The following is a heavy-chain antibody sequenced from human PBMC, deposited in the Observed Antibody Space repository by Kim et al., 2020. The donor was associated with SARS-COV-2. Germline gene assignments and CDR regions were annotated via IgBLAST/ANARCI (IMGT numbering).Heavy chain of an antibody. Sequence: SETLSLTCTVSGGSISSSSYYWGWIRQPPGKGLEWIGSIYYSGSTYYNPSLKSRVTISVDTSKNQFSLKLSSVTAADTAVYYCATIQPLNYYDYYGMDVWGQGTTVTVSS. CDR2: IYYSGST. CDR3: ATIQPLNYYDYYGMDV. J-gene: IGHJ6*02. CDR1: GGSISSSSYY. V-gene: IGHV4-39*01. D-gene: IGHD5-18*01.